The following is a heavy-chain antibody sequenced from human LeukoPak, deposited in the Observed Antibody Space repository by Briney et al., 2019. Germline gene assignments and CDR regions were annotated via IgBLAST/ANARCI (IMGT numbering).Heavy chain of an antibody. CDR2: ISYDGSNK. V-gene: IGHV3-30-3*01. Sequence: GGSLRLSCAASGFTFSSYAMHWVRQAPGKGLEWVAVISYDGSNKYYADSVKGRFTISRDNSKNTLYLQMNSLRAEDTAVYYCAKEIIASIAAASDWGQGTLVTVSS. D-gene: IGHD6-13*01. CDR1: GFTFSSYA. CDR3: AKEIIASIAAASD. J-gene: IGHJ4*02.